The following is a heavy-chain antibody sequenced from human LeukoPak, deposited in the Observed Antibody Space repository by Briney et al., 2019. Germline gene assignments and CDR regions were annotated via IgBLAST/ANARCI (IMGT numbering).Heavy chain of an antibody. J-gene: IGHJ5*02. CDR2: LYYSGST. CDR1: GGSISSYS. V-gene: IGHV4-59*12. CDR3: AREGTSGGLNWLDP. D-gene: IGHD3-10*01. Sequence: PSETLSLTCTVSGGSISSYSWSWIRQPPGRGLEWIGYLYYSGSTNYNPSLKSRVTMSVDTSKNQFSLRLSSVNAADTAVYFCAREGTSGGLNWLDPWGQGTMVTVSS.